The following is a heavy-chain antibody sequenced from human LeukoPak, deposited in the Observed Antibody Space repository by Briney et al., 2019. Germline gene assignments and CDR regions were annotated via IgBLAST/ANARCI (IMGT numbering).Heavy chain of an antibody. CDR3: ARARRWFGEFDY. J-gene: IGHJ4*02. CDR2: INPNSGGT. Sequence: ASVKVSCKASGYTFTGYYMHWVRQAPGQGLEWMGRINPNSGGTNYAQKFQGRVAMTRDTSISTAYMEINRLRSDDTAVYYCARARRWFGEFDYWGQGTLVTVSS. CDR1: GYTFTGYY. V-gene: IGHV1-2*06. D-gene: IGHD3-10*01.